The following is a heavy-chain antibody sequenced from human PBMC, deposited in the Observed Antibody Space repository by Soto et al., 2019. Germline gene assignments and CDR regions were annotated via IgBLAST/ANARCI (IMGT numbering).Heavy chain of an antibody. J-gene: IGHJ4*02. V-gene: IGHV4-59*01. CDR2: IYYSGST. D-gene: IGHD1-20*01. CDR1: GGSISSYY. CDR3: ASIRVGIIRY. Sequence: QVQLQESGPGLVKPSETLSLTCTVSGGSISSYYWSWIRQPPGKGLEWIGYIYYSGSTNYNPSLKSRVTISVDTSKNQFSLKLSSVTAADTAVYYCASIRVGIIRYWGQGTLVTVSS.